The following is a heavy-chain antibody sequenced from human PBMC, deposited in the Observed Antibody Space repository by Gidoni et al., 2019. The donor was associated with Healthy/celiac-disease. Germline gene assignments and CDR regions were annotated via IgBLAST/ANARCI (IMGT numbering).Heavy chain of an antibody. J-gene: IGHJ5*02. CDR1: GFTVSSNY. Sequence: EVQLVESGGGLVQPGGCLRPSCAASGFTVSSNYMSWVRQAPGKGLEWVSVIYSGGSTYYADSVKGRFTISRDNSKNTLYLQMNSLRAEDTAVYYCARELRPGSWFDPWGQGTLVTVSS. CDR2: IYSGGST. V-gene: IGHV3-66*01. CDR3: ARELRPGSWFDP. D-gene: IGHD3-16*01.